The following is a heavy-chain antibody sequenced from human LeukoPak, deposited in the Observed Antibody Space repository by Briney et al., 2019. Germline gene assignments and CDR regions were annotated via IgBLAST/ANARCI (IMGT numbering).Heavy chain of an antibody. CDR3: AKVFSGYYDWMFDY. D-gene: IGHD3-3*01. J-gene: IGHJ4*02. CDR1: GFTFNSYA. V-gene: IGHV3-23*01. Sequence: GGSLRLSCAASGFTFNSYAMNWVRQAPGKGLEWVSGISGSGGSTYYADSVKGRFTISRDNSKNTLYLQMNSLRAEDTVVYYCAKVFSGYYDWMFDYWGQGTLVTVSS. CDR2: ISGSGGST.